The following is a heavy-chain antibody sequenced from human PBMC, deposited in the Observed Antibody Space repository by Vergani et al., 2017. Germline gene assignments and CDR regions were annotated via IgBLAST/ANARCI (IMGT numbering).Heavy chain of an antibody. CDR1: GYTLTDYW. J-gene: IGHJ4*02. CDR3: ATAFFLEGTGGYSGY. Sequence: DVQLVQSGAEVKKPGTTVKISCKVSGYTLTDYWMHWVQQAPGKGLEWMGAVDTEEGETVYAEKFQAKVTITADTSRDTVYLEVTSLKSDDTAVYCCATAFFLEGTGGYSGYWGQGTRVTVSS. CDR2: VDTEEGET. V-gene: IGHV1-69-2*01. D-gene: IGHD3-10*01.